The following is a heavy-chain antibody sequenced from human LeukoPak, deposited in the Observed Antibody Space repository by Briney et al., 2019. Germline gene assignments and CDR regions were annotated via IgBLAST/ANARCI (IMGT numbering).Heavy chain of an antibody. Sequence: GGSLRLSCAASGFTFSGYAMSWVRQAPGKWLEWVSAISGSGGSTYYADSVKGRFTISRDNSKNTLYLQMNSLRAEDTAVYYCAKDLGYGDYQNYFDYWGRGTLVTVSS. D-gene: IGHD4-17*01. CDR2: ISGSGGST. CDR3: AKDLGYGDYQNYFDY. J-gene: IGHJ4*02. V-gene: IGHV3-23*01. CDR1: GFTFSGYA.